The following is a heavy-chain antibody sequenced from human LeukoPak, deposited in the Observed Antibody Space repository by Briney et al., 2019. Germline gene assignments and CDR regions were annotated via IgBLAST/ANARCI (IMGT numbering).Heavy chain of an antibody. D-gene: IGHD2-8*01. CDR1: GFTFSTYG. V-gene: IGHV3-30*03. J-gene: IGHJ3*02. CDR3: VRAGCWSCVFDI. CDR2: ISYDGSNK. Sequence: PGGSLRLSCAASGFTFSTYGLHWVRQAPGKGLEWVAVISYDGSNKYYADSVKGRFTISRDNAKNSLYLQMNSLRAEDTAVYYCVRAGCWSCVFDIWGQGTTVTVSS.